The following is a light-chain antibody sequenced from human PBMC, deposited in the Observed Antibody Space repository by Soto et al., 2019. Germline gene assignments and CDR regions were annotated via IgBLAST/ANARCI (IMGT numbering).Light chain of an antibody. CDR2: DVS. CDR3: SSYTTSSPWV. V-gene: IGLV2-14*01. J-gene: IGLJ3*02. Sequence: QSVLTQPASVSGSPGQSITISCTGTSSDVGGYDYVSWYQQHPGKAPKLMIYDVSNRPSGVSNRFSGSKSGNTASLTISGLQAEDEADYHCSSYTTSSPWVFGGGTKVTVL. CDR1: SSDVGGYDY.